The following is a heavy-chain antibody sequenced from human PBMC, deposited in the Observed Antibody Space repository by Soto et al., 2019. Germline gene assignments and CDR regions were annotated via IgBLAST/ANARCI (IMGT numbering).Heavy chain of an antibody. D-gene: IGHD1-1*01. CDR1: GGTFSTST. J-gene: IGHJ5*02. Sequence: QVQLVQSGTEVKKPGSSVRVSCKASGGTFSTSTINWVRQAPGQGLEWMGGFNAILATANYAQKFQGRVTITADESRRTAYMEMSSLRSEDTAVYYCARGQLEPLYNWFDPWGQGTLVTVSS. V-gene: IGHV1-69*01. CDR2: FNAILATA. CDR3: ARGQLEPLYNWFDP.